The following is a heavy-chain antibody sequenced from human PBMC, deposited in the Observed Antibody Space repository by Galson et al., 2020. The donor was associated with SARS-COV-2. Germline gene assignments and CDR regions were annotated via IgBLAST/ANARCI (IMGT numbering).Heavy chain of an antibody. CDR1: GDSISSGGYY. CDR2: IYYSGST. V-gene: IGHV4-31*03. CDR3: VRDRSGYGDFDY. Sequence: SETLSLTCTVSGDSISSGGYYWSWIRQHPGKGLEWIGYIYYSGSTYYNPSLKSRVTISVDTPKNQFSLKLNSVTAADTAVYYCVRDRSGYGDFDYWGQGTLVTVSS. D-gene: IGHD5-12*01. J-gene: IGHJ4*02.